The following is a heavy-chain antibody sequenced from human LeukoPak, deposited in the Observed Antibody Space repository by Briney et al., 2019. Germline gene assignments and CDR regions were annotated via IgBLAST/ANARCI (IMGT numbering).Heavy chain of an antibody. CDR3: ARDKRLLVRWGFDP. D-gene: IGHD3-10*01. J-gene: IGHJ5*02. CDR2: INHSGST. V-gene: IGHV4-34*01. Sequence: SETLSLTCAVYGGSFSGYYWSWIRQPPGKGLEWIGEINHSGSTNYNPSLKSRVTISVDKSKNQFSLKLSSVTAADTAVYYCARDKRLLVRWGFDPWGQGTLVTVSS. CDR1: GGSFSGYY.